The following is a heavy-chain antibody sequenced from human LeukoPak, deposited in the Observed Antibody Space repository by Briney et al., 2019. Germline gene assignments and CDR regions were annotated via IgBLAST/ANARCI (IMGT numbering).Heavy chain of an antibody. CDR2: IAYDGNNK. D-gene: IGHD6-13*01. CDR3: ASPHSSSWYCPIEY. J-gene: IGHJ4*02. V-gene: IGHV3-30-3*01. Sequence: GGSLRLSCAVSGFTFSSYAMHWVRQAPGKGLEWVAVIAYDGNNKFYADSVKGRFTISRDNSKNTLYLQMNSLRGEDTAVYYCASPHSSSWYCPIEYWGQGTLVTVSS. CDR1: GFTFSSYA.